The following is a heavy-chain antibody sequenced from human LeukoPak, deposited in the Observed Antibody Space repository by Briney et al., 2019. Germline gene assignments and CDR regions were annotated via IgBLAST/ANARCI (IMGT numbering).Heavy chain of an antibody. CDR2: IYHSGST. J-gene: IGHJ5*02. CDR3: ARASPRVWFGELPRFGTNWFDP. V-gene: IGHV4-39*07. Sequence: PSETLSLTCTVSGGSISSSSYYWGWIRQPPGKGLEWIGSIYHSGSTYYNPSLKSRVTISVDTSKNQFSLKLSSVTAADTAVYYCARASPRVWFGELPRFGTNWFDPWGQGTLVTVSS. CDR1: GGSISSSSYY. D-gene: IGHD3-10*01.